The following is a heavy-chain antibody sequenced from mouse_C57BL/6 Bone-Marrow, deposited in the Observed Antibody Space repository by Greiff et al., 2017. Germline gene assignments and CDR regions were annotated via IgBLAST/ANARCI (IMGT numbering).Heavy chain of an antibody. V-gene: IGHV1-81*01. Sequence: QVQLQQSGAELARPGASVKLSCKASGYTFTSYGISWVKQRTGQGLEWIGEIYPRSGNTYYNEKFKGKATLTADKSSSTAYMELRSLTSEDSAVYFCARYYYGYDRYAMDYWGQGTSVTVSS. CDR3: ARYYYGYDRYAMDY. D-gene: IGHD2-2*01. CDR1: GYTFTSYG. J-gene: IGHJ4*01. CDR2: IYPRSGNT.